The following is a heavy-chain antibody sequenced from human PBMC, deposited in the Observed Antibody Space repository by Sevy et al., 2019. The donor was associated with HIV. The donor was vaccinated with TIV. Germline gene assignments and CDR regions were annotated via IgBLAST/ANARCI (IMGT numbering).Heavy chain of an antibody. CDR2: IKRKADGETT. Sequence: GSLRLSCAASGFIFSNSWMTWVRQAPGKGLEWVGHIKRKADGETTDYAAPVKGRFTTSRDDSKSTLYLQMNSLKTEDTAVYYCFETFTEFDYWGQGTLVTVSS. D-gene: IGHD3-16*01. CDR1: GFIFSNSW. CDR3: FETFTEFDY. J-gene: IGHJ4*02. V-gene: IGHV3-15*01.